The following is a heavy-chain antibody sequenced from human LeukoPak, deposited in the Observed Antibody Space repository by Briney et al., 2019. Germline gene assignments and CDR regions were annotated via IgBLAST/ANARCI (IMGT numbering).Heavy chain of an antibody. V-gene: IGHV1-69*06. D-gene: IGHD2-15*01. CDR2: IIPIFGTA. J-gene: IGHJ6*04. CDR3: ARDIPVYCSGGSCPNYYGMDV. CDR1: GYTFTSYD. Sequence: SVKVSCKASGYTFTSYDISWVRQAPGQGLEWMGGIIPIFGTANYAQKFQGRVTITADKSTSTAYMELSSLRSEDTAVYYCARDIPVYCSGGSCPNYYGMDVWGKGTTVTVSS.